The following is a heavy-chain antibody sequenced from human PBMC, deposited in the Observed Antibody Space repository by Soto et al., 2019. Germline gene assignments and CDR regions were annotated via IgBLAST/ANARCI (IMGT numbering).Heavy chain of an antibody. CDR1: GFTFSSYG. D-gene: IGHD2-15*01. CDR2: IWYDGSNK. V-gene: IGHV3-33*01. Sequence: GGSLRLSCAASGFTFSSYGMHWVRQAPGKGLEWVAVIWYDGSNKYYADSVKGRFTISRDNSKNTLYLQMNSLRAEDTAVYYCAREDIVVVVAATQYYFDYWGQGTLVTVSS. CDR3: AREDIVVVVAATQYYFDY. J-gene: IGHJ4*02.